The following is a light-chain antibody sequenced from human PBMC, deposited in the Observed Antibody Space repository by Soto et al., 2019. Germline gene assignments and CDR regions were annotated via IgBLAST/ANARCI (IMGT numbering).Light chain of an antibody. CDR1: SSDVGAYNY. J-gene: IGLJ1*01. CDR2: DVS. CDR3: SSYTSATTYV. Sequence: QSALPQPASVSGSPGQAITISCTGTSSDVGAYNYYSWYQQYPREAPKVIIYDVSHRPAGVSNRFSGSKSGNTASLTISGLQTQDDADYYCSSYTSATTYVFGTGTKLNVL. V-gene: IGLV2-14*01.